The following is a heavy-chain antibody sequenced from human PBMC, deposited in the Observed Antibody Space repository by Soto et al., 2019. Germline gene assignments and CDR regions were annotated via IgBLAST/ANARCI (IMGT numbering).Heavy chain of an antibody. D-gene: IGHD2-15*01. CDR2: ISSSSSYI. CDR1: GFTFSSYS. V-gene: IGHV3-21*01. J-gene: IGHJ4*02. CDR3: ARGLEYCSGGSCYYHDY. Sequence: GSLRLSCAASGFTFSSYSMNWVRQAPGKGLEWVSSISSSSSYIYYADSVKGRFTISRDNAKNSLYLQMNSLRAEDTAVYYCARGLEYCSGGSCYYHDYWGQGTLVTVSS.